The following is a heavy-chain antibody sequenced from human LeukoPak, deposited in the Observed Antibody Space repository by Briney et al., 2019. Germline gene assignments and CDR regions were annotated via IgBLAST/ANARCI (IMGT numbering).Heavy chain of an antibody. J-gene: IGHJ4*02. Sequence: GGSLRLSCAASGFTFSSYGMHWVRQAPGKGLEWVAFIRYDGSNKYYADSVKGRFTISRDNSKNTLYLQMNSLRAEDTAVHYCARGGIEYSYGSFDYWGQGTLVTVSS. CDR2: IRYDGSNK. CDR3: ARGGIEYSYGSFDY. D-gene: IGHD5-18*01. V-gene: IGHV3-30*02. CDR1: GFTFSSYG.